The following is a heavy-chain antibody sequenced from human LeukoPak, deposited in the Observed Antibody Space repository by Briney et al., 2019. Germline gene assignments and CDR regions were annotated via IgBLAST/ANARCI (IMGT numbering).Heavy chain of an antibody. Sequence: GGSLRLSCAASGFTFSSYEMNWVRQAPGKGLEWVSYISSSGSTIYYADSVKGRFTISRDNAKNSLYLQMNSLRAEDTAVYYCARVASNAWGYYYMDVWGKGTTVTISS. D-gene: IGHD7-27*01. CDR3: ARVASNAWGYYYMDV. CDR1: GFTFSSYE. V-gene: IGHV3-48*03. CDR2: ISSSGSTI. J-gene: IGHJ6*03.